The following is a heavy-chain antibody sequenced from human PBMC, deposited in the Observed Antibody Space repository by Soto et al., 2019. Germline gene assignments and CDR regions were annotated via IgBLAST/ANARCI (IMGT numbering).Heavy chain of an antibody. D-gene: IGHD2-2*01. CDR3: ATSPRGPYFVVVPAAPLDY. CDR1: GFTFTSST. CDR2: IVVGSGNT. Sequence: SVKVSCKASGFTFTSSTVQWVRQARGQRLEWIGWIVVGSGNTNYAQKFQERVTITRDMSTSTAYMELSSLRSEDTAVYYCATSPRGPYFVVVPAAPLDYWGQGTLVTVSS. V-gene: IGHV1-58*01. J-gene: IGHJ4*02.